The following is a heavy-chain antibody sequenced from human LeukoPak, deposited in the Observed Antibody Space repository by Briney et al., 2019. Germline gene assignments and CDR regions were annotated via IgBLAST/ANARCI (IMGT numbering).Heavy chain of an antibody. CDR3: AKDVSGYSSGWGYFDY. V-gene: IGHV3-23*01. J-gene: IGHJ4*02. CDR1: GFTFSSYA. D-gene: IGHD6-19*01. Sequence: GGSLRLSCAASGFTFSSYAMSWVPQAPGKGLEWVSVINDSGGSTYYADSVKGRFTISRDNTKNMLYLQMNSLRAEDTAVYYCAKDVSGYSSGWGYFDYWGQGTLVTVSS. CDR2: INDSGGST.